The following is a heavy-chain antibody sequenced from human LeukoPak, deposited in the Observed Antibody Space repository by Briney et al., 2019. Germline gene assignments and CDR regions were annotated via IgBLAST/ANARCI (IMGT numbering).Heavy chain of an antibody. CDR1: GFTFSSYG. D-gene: IGHD2-2*01. Sequence: GGSLRLSCAASGFTFSSYGMHWVRQAPGKGLEWVAVIWYDGSNKYYADSVKGRLTISRDNSKNTLYLQMNSLRAEDTAVYYCARADYQLLSPSYNWFDPWGQGTLVTVSS. CDR3: ARADYQLLSPSYNWFDP. J-gene: IGHJ5*02. CDR2: IWYDGSNK. V-gene: IGHV3-33*01.